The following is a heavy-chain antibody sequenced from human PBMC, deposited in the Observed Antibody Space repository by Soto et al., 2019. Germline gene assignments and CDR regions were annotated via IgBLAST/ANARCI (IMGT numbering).Heavy chain of an antibody. J-gene: IGHJ6*02. CDR3: ARAKGYCSGGSCFYYYGMDV. CDR2: IYPGDSDT. Sequence: GESLKISCKASGYSFSNYWIGWVRQMPGKGLEWMGIIYPGDSDTRYSPSFQGQVTISADKSISTAYLQWSSLKASDTAMYYCARAKGYCSGGSCFYYYGMDVWGQGTTVTVSS. CDR1: GYSFSNYW. V-gene: IGHV5-51*01. D-gene: IGHD2-15*01.